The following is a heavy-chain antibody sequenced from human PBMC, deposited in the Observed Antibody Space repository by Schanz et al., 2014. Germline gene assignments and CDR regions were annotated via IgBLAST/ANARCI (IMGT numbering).Heavy chain of an antibody. Sequence: QGQLVESGGGVVQPGKSLRLSCATSGFIFSDYFMAWIRQPPGRGLEWVSYIGNGGVTIYYADSVKGRFTISRDNSKNTVYLQMNSLRPGDTAVYYCARESSNDIVLVPGAVFDHWGQGILXTVSS. CDR2: IGNGGVTI. V-gene: IGHV3-11*04. J-gene: IGHJ4*02. CDR3: ARESSNDIVLVPGAVFDH. CDR1: GFIFSDYF. D-gene: IGHD2-2*01.